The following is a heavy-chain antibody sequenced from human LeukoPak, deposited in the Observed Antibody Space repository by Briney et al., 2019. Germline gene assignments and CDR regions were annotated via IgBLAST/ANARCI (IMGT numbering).Heavy chain of an antibody. D-gene: IGHD6-13*01. Sequence: SETLSLTCAVYGGSFSGYYWSWIRQPPGKGLEWIGEINHSGSTNYNPSLKSRVTISVDTSKNQFSLKLSSVTAADTAVYYCARRSIAAVRTFDYWGQGTLVTVSS. V-gene: IGHV4-34*01. CDR3: ARRSIAAVRTFDY. CDR1: GGSFSGYY. J-gene: IGHJ4*02. CDR2: INHSGST.